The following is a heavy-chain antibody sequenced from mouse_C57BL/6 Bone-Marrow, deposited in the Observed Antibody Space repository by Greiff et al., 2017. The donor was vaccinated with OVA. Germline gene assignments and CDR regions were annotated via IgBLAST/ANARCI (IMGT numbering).Heavy chain of an antibody. D-gene: IGHD1-1*01. Sequence: QVTLQESGPGILQPSQTLSLTCSFSGFSLSTFCMGVGWIRPPSGKGLEWLAHIWLYDDMYYNPALKSRLTISKDTSKNQVFLKIANVDSAETATDYCGGIGYYGSSYFDDWGQGTTLTVSS. CDR2: IWLYDDM. CDR1: GFSLSTFCMG. J-gene: IGHJ2*01. V-gene: IGHV8-8*01. CDR3: GGIGYYGSSYFDD.